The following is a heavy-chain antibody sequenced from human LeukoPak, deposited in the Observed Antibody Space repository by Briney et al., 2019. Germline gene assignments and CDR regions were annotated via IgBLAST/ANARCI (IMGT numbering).Heavy chain of an antibody. J-gene: IGHJ4*02. V-gene: IGHV1-69*04. CDR2: IIPILGIA. CDR1: GGTCSSYA. CDR3: ARVKGSYGDYVWGSFDY. D-gene: IGHD4-17*01. Sequence: SVKVSCKASGGTCSSYAISWVRQAPGQGLEWMGRIIPILGIANYAQKFQGRVTITADKSTSTAYMERSSLRSEDTAVYYCARVKGSYGDYVWGSFDYWGQGTLVTVSS.